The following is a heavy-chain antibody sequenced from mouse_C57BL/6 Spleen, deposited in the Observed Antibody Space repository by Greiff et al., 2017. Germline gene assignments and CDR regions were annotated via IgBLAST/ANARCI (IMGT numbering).Heavy chain of an antibody. J-gene: IGHJ4*01. Sequence: EVMLVASGGGLVKPGGSLKLSCAASGFTFSDYGMHWVRQAPEKGLEWVAYISSGSSTIYYADTVKGRFTISRDNAKNTLLLQMTSLRAEDTAMYYCVRLRRAMDYWGQGTSVTVSS. CDR1: GFTFSDYG. V-gene: IGHV5-17*01. CDR3: VRLRRAMDY. CDR2: ISSGSSTI. D-gene: IGHD2-2*01.